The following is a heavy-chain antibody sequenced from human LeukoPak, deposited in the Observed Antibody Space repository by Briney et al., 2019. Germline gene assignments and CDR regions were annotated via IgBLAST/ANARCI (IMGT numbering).Heavy chain of an antibody. CDR3: ARAAGVQLLFYGMDV. CDR1: GFTVSSNY. CDR2: IYSGGST. D-gene: IGHD2-2*01. J-gene: IGHJ6*02. Sequence: GGSLRLTCAASGFTVSSNYMSWVRQAPGKGLERVSVIYSGGSTYYADSVKGRFTISRDNSKNTLYLQMNSLRAEDTAMYYCARAAGVQLLFYGMDVWGQGTTVTVSS. V-gene: IGHV3-66*02.